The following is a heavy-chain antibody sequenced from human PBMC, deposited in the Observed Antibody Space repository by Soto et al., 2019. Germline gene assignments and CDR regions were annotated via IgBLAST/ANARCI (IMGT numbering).Heavy chain of an antibody. CDR2: ISAYNGNT. CDR1: GYPFTSYG. CDR3: ARLVVPAAKQMKRTMKIYYYYYYYGMDV. D-gene: IGHD2-2*01. J-gene: IGHJ6*02. V-gene: IGHV1-18*04. Sequence: XSVKVACKASGYPFTSYGIIWVRQAPGQGLEWMGWISAYNGNTNYAQKLQGRVTMTTDTSTSTAYMELRSLRSDDTAVYYCARLVVPAAKQMKRTMKIYYYYYYYGMDVWGQGTTVTVSS.